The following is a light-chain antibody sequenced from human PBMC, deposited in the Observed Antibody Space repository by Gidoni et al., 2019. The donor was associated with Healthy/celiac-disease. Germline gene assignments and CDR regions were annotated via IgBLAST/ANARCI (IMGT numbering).Light chain of an antibody. CDR1: QSVSSN. Sequence: EIVMTQSPATLSVSPGERATLSCRASQSVSSNLAWYQHKPGQAPRLLIYVASTRATGIPARFSGSGSGTEFTLTISSLQSEYFAVYYCQQYNNWPPGYTCXQXTKLEIK. J-gene: IGKJ2*01. CDR2: VAS. V-gene: IGKV3-15*01. CDR3: QQYNNWPPGYT.